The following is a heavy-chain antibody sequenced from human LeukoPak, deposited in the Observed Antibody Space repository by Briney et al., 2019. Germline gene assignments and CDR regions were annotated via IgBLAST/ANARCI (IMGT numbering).Heavy chain of an antibody. CDR1: GFTFSSYS. J-gene: IGHJ6*03. CDR3: ARANGDFTHYYYMDV. CDR2: ISSSSSYI. D-gene: IGHD7-27*01. Sequence: GESLKISCAASGFTFSSYSMNWVRQAPGKGLEWVSSISSSSSYIYYADSVKGRFTISRDNAKNSLYLQMNSLRAEDTAVYYCARANGDFTHYYYMDVWGKGTTVTVSS. V-gene: IGHV3-21*01.